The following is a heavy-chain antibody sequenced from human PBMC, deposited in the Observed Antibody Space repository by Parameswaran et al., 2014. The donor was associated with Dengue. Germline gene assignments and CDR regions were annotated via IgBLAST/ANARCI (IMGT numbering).Heavy chain of an antibody. V-gene: IGHV2-5*02. CDR2: IYWDDDK. CDR3: AHTPFESITIFGVVNNWFDP. J-gene: IGHJ5*02. Sequence: WIRQPPGKALEWLALIYWDDDKRYSPSLKSRLTITKDTSKNQVVLTMTNMDPVDTATYYCAHTPFESITIFGVVNNWFDPWGQGTLVTVSS. D-gene: IGHD3-3*01.